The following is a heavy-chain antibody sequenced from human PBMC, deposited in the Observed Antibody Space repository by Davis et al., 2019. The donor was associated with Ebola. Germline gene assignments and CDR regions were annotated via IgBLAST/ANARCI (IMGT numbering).Heavy chain of an antibody. CDR2: INTNSGGT. D-gene: IGHD1-26*01. Sequence: ASVKVSCKASGYTFTGYYMQWVRQAPGQGLEWMGWINTNSGGTNYAQKFQGRGTMTRDTSISTAYMELSRLRSDDTAVYYCARGVDSGSYYGAFDIWGQGTIVTVSS. CDR3: ARGVDSGSYYGAFDI. J-gene: IGHJ3*02. CDR1: GYTFTGYY. V-gene: IGHV1-2*02.